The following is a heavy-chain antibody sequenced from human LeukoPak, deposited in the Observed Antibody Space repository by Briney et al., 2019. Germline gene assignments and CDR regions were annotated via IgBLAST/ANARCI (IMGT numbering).Heavy chain of an antibody. CDR1: GFTSSSYA. J-gene: IGHJ5*01. Sequence: GGSLRLSCAASGFTSSSYALSWVRQAPGKGLEWVSGISGSGGSTYYADSVKGRFTISRDNSKNTLYLQMNSLRGEDTAVYYCAKGDGYNYDNWFDSWGQGTLVTVSS. CDR3: AKGDGYNYDNWFDS. CDR2: ISGSGGST. V-gene: IGHV3-23*01. D-gene: IGHD5-24*01.